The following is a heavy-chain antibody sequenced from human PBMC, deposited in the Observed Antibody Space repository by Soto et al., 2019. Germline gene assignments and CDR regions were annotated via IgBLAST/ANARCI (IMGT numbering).Heavy chain of an antibody. CDR1: GFTVSGNH. V-gene: IGHV3-53*04. Sequence: GGSLRLSCAASGFTVSGNHMSWVRQAPGKGLEWVSVIYSGGNTYYADSVKGRFTISRHNSKNTMFLQMNSLIIEDTAVYFCVRDLWGSAHWGQGTLVTVSS. J-gene: IGHJ4*02. CDR2: IYSGGNT. CDR3: VRDLWGSAH. D-gene: IGHD3-10*01.